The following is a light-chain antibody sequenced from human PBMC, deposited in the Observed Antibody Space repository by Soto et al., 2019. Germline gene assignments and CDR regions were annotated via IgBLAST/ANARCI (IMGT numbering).Light chain of an antibody. Sequence: IVMTQSPATLSVSPGERATRSCRGSQSVSDKFAWYQQKPGQAPRLLIYHASTRATGIPARFSGSGSGTEFTLTISSLQSEDFAVYYCQQYNNWPPWTFGQGTKVDIK. V-gene: IGKV3-15*01. CDR2: HAS. CDR1: QSVSDK. CDR3: QQYNNWPPWT. J-gene: IGKJ1*01.